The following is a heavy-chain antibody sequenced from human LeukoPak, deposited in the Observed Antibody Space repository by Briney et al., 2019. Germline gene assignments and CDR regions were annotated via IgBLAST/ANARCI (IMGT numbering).Heavy chain of an antibody. D-gene: IGHD4-17*01. Sequence: GGSLRLSCAASGFTFSSHSMNWVRQAPGKGLEWVSYISSSSSTIYYADSVKGRFTISRDNAKNSLYLQMNSLRAEDTAVYYCARGGYGDLKIYYFDYWGQGTLVTVSS. CDR3: ARGGYGDLKIYYFDY. V-gene: IGHV3-48*04. CDR1: GFTFSSHS. CDR2: ISSSSSTI. J-gene: IGHJ4*02.